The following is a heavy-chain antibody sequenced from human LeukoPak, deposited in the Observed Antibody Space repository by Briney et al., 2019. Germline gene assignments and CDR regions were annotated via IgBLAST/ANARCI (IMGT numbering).Heavy chain of an antibody. Sequence: ASVKVSCKTSGYTFIDYYVHWVRKAPGQGLEWLGWINPNSGGTSNAQMLQGRVTLTRDTSINTAYMELRRLTSGDTAVYYCARDSGTTGEVKFDPWGQGTLVTVSS. V-gene: IGHV1-2*02. CDR1: GYTFIDYY. D-gene: IGHD3-10*01. CDR3: ARDSGTTGEVKFDP. CDR2: INPNSGGT. J-gene: IGHJ5*02.